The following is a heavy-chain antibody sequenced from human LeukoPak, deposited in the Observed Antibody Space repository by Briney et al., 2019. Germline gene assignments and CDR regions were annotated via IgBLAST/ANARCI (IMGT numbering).Heavy chain of an antibody. CDR2: IIPIFGTA. CDR1: GGTFSSYA. CDR3: ARSAEWKEWPD. D-gene: IGHD5-12*01. Sequence: SVKVSCKASGGTFSSYAISWVRQAPGQGLEWMGRIIPIFGTANYAQKFQGRVTITTDESTSTAYIELSSLRSEDTAVYYCARSAEWKEWPDWGQGTLVTVSS. J-gene: IGHJ4*02. V-gene: IGHV1-69*05.